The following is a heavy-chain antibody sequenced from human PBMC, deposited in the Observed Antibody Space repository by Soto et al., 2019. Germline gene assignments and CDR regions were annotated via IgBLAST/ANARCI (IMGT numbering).Heavy chain of an antibody. CDR2: FNHSGST. J-gene: IGHJ6*03. CDR1: AGARSAYY. CDR3: AREAPRFLEWLLPNRGDYYYYYYMDV. V-gene: IGHV4-34*01. Sequence: SQTLSLPGGVDAGARSAYYWIWFRPLPVNGLEWMGEFNHSGSTNYNPSLKSRVTISVDTSKNQFSLKLSSVTAADTAVYYCAREAPRFLEWLLPNRGDYYYYYYMDVWGKGTTVTVS. D-gene: IGHD3-3*01.